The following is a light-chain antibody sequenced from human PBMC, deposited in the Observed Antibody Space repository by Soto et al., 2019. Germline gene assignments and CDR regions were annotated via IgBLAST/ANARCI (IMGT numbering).Light chain of an antibody. CDR3: QQYGSSGT. Sequence: DIQMTQSPSSLSASVGDRVTITCRASQGSSNYLAWYQQKPGKVPKLLIHAASTLQSGVPPRFSGSGSGTDFTLTISRLEPEDFAVYYCQQYGSSGTFGQGTKVEIK. J-gene: IGKJ1*01. V-gene: IGKV1-27*01. CDR1: QGSSNY. CDR2: AAS.